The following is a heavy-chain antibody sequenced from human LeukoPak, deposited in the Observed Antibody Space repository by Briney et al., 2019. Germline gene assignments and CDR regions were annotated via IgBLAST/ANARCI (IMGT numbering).Heavy chain of an antibody. J-gene: IGHJ6*03. CDR1: GYTFTGYD. V-gene: IGHV1-8*01. CDR3: ARGTPERGSENYYMGYYYMDV. D-gene: IGHD3-10*01. CDR2: MNPKTFNT. Sequence: WASVKVSCKASGYTFTGYDINWVRQATGQGLEWMAWMNPKTFNTGYAQKFQGRVTMTRNTSISTAYMELSSLRSEDTAVYYCARGTPERGSENYYMGYYYMDVWGKGTTVTISS.